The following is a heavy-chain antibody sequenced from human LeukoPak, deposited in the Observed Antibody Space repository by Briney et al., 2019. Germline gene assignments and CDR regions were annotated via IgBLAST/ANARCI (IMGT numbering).Heavy chain of an antibody. Sequence: GGSLGLSCVASGFSFSRNAMNWLRQPPGKGLEWVSGVGGSNTDTPYADSVKGRFTISRDNSQNTVSLVMNNLRAEDTAIYYCATHDTMVGISWGQGTLVTVSS. CDR2: VGGSNTDT. CDR1: GFSFSRNA. V-gene: IGHV3-23*01. D-gene: IGHD1-26*01. J-gene: IGHJ4*02. CDR3: ATHDTMVGIS.